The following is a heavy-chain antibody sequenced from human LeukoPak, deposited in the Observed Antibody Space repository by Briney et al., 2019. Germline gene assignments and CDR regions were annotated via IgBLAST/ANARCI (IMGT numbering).Heavy chain of an antibody. J-gene: IGHJ4*02. CDR3: AKTPCSGGSCYWGTYYFDY. CDR1: GGSINGHY. D-gene: IGHD2-15*01. CDR2: IHYSGRA. Sequence: SETLSLTCTVSGGSINGHYWTWIRQPPGKGLEWIGQIHYSGRADYNPSLKRRVTISVDTSKNQISLNLNSVTAADTAVYYCAKTPCSGGSCYWGTYYFDYWGQGTLVTVSS. V-gene: IGHV4-59*11.